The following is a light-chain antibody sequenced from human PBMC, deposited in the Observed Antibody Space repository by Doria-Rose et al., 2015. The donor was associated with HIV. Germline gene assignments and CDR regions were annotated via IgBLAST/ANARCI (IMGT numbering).Light chain of an antibody. J-gene: IGKJ3*01. CDR2: WAP. CDR3: QQYYDTPS. V-gene: IGKV4-1*01. Sequence: TQPPESLGMSLGERATLNCKSNQSLLYTSKNYLAWYQQKPGQPPKLLIYWAPTRQSGVPARFSGSGSGTDFTLTISSLEAEDVAVYYCQQYYDTPSFGPGTTVDIK. CDR1: QSLLYTSKNY.